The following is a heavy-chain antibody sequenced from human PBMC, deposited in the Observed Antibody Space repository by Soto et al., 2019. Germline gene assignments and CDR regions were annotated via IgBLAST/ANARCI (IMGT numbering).Heavy chain of an antibody. CDR2: IYYSGST. D-gene: IGHD3-9*01. V-gene: IGHV4-31*03. Sequence: PSETLSLTCTVSGGSISSGGYYWSWIRQHPGKGLEWIGYIYYSGSTYYNPSLKSRVTISVDTSKNQFSLKLSSVTAADTAVYYCARGHYDILTGYYVNYFDYWGQGTLVTVSS. CDR1: GGSISSGGYY. J-gene: IGHJ4*02. CDR3: ARGHYDILTGYYVNYFDY.